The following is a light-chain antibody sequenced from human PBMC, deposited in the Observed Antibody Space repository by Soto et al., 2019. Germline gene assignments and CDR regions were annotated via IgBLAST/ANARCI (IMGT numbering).Light chain of an antibody. V-gene: IGLV2-14*01. J-gene: IGLJ1*01. CDR1: SSDVGCYNY. Sequence: QSAVTQPASVSGSPGQSITISCTGTSSDVGCYNYVSWYQQHPGKAPKLMIYEVSNRPSGVSNRFSGSKSGNTASLTISGLQAEDEADYYYSSYTRSSTYVFGTGTKLTLL. CDR2: EVS. CDR3: SSYTRSSTYV.